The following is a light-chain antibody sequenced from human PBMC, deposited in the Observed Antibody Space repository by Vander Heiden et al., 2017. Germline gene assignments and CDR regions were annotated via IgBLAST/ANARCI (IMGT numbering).Light chain of an antibody. CDR2: LGP. J-gene: IGKJ3*01. Sequence: DIVMTQSPLSLPVPPGEPASISCRSSQSLLHSNGYNYLDCYQQKPERSPQILHSLGPNRACGVPYRVSGSGSGTDFTMKSSRAEDEDVGVYYCMQAVQTPFGPGTKVEIK. CDR3: MQAVQTP. CDR1: QSLLHSNGYNY. V-gene: IGKV2-28*01.